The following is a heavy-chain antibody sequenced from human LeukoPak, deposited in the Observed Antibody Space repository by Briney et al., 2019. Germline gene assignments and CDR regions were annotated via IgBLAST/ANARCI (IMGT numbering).Heavy chain of an antibody. D-gene: IGHD5-12*01. CDR3: ARLVGYSGYDYHFFIDY. CDR2: ISAYNGNT. J-gene: IGHJ4*02. Sequence: ASVKVSCKASGYTFTSYGISWVRQAPGQGLEWMEWISAYNGNTNYAQKLQGRVTMTNDTSTSTAYMELRSLRSDDTAVYYCARLVGYSGYDYHFFIDYWGQGTLVTVSS. V-gene: IGHV1-18*01. CDR1: GYTFTSYG.